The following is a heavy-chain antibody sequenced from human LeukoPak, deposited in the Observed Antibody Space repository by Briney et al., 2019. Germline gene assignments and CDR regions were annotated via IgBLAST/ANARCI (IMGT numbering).Heavy chain of an antibody. V-gene: IGHV4-39*01. D-gene: IGHD5-12*01. CDR3: ARHSRSGYSGYENAFDI. CDR1: GGSISSSSYY. Sequence: SETLSLTCTVSGGSISSSSYYWGWVRQPPGKGLEWIGSIYYSGSTYYTPSLKSRVTISVDTSKNQFSLKLSSVTGADTPVYYCARHSRSGYSGYENAFDIWGQGTMVTVSS. J-gene: IGHJ3*02. CDR2: IYYSGST.